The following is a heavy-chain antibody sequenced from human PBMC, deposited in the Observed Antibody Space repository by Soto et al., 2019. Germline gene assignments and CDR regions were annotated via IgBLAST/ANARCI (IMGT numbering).Heavy chain of an antibody. D-gene: IGHD2-2*02. CDR3: ARALRYCSSTSCYRYYGMDV. J-gene: IGHJ6*02. CDR2: INTNTGNP. Sequence: SVKVSCKASGYTFTSYAMNWVRQAPGQGLEWMGWINTNTGNPTYAQGFTGRFVFSLDTSVSTAYLQICSLKAEDTAVYYCARALRYCSSTSCYRYYGMDVWGQGTTVTVSS. CDR1: GYTFTSYA. V-gene: IGHV7-4-1*01.